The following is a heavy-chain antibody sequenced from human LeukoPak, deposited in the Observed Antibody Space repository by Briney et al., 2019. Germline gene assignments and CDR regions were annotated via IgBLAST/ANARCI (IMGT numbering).Heavy chain of an antibody. CDR3: TTAAELLWFGELWGVDY. CDR1: GFTFSNAW. J-gene: IGHJ4*02. CDR2: IKSKTDGGTT. Sequence: PGGSLRLSCAASGFTFSNAWMSWVRQAPGKGLEWFGRIKSKTDGGTTAYAAPVKGRFTISRDDSKNTLYLQMNSLKTEDTAVYYCTTAAELLWFGELWGVDYWGQGTLVSVSS. V-gene: IGHV3-15*01. D-gene: IGHD3-10*01.